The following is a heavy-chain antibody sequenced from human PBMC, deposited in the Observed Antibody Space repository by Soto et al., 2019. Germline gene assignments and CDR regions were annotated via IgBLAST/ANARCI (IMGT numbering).Heavy chain of an antibody. Sequence: SETLSLTCTVSGDSISSTKSYWGWIRQPPGKGLEWIGTIYYSGTTYYNASLKSRITISVDTSRNQFSLKVTSVTAADTAVYYCARLAGYNSGRRWFDPWGQGTLVTVSS. CDR2: IYYSGTT. V-gene: IGHV4-39*01. D-gene: IGHD1-26*01. CDR3: ARLAGYNSGRRWFDP. CDR1: GDSISSTKSY. J-gene: IGHJ5*02.